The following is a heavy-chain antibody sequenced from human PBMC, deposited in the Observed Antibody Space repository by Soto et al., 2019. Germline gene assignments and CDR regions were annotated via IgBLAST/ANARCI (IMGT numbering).Heavy chain of an antibody. V-gene: IGHV4-30-4*01. D-gene: IGHD2-21*01. J-gene: IGHJ4*02. CDR1: GGSISSGDYY. CDR2: IYYSGST. Sequence: QVQLQESGPGLVKPSQTLSLTCTVSGGSISSGDYYWSWIRQPPGKGLEWIGYIYYSGSTYYNPSLKSRVTKSGDTSKHQRSLKVSSVNAAGTAVYHCARVWYSCRRMDYWGQGTLVNVSS. CDR3: ARVWYSCRRMDY.